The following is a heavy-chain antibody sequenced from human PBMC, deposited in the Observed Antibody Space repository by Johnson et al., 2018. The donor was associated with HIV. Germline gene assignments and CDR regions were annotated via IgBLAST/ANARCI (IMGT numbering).Heavy chain of an antibody. Sequence: MQLVESGGGLVQPGGSLRLSCAASGFTFSSYAMHWVRQAPGKGLDWVAVISYDGSNKYYADSVKGRFTISRDNSKNTLYVEMDSLRAEDTAVYYCVKARGGYWGDDVDIWGQGKMVTVSS. V-gene: IGHV3-30*04. CDR2: ISYDGSNK. CDR3: VKARGGYWGDDVDI. CDR1: GFTFSSYA. D-gene: IGHD2-8*02. J-gene: IGHJ3*02.